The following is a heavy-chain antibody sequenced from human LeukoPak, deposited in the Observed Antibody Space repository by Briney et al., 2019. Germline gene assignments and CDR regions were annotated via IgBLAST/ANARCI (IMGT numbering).Heavy chain of an antibody. Sequence: GGSLRLSCAASGFTFSSYAMSWVRQAPGKGLEWVSAISGSGGSTYYADSVKGRFTISRDNSKNTLYLQMNSLRAEDTAVYYRAKAERYSSSSPLGYWGQGTLVTVSS. J-gene: IGHJ4*02. CDR3: AKAERYSSSSPLGY. V-gene: IGHV3-23*01. D-gene: IGHD6-6*01. CDR1: GFTFSSYA. CDR2: ISGSGGST.